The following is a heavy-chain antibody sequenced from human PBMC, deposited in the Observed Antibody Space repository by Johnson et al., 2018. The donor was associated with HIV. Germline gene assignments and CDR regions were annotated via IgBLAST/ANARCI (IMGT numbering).Heavy chain of an antibody. V-gene: IGHV3-23*04. J-gene: IGHJ3*01. CDR1: GFNFSRHR. CDR3: AKDRTNWGYDAFDV. Sequence: VYLVESGGGLVQPGGSLRLSCAAAGFNFSRHRMHWVRQVPGKGLEWVSAIRGSGGSTYYADPVKGRFTIFRDNSENTLYLQMKRLRAEDTAVYFCAKDRTNWGYDAFDVRGQGTTVTVSS. CDR2: IRGSGGST. D-gene: IGHD7-27*01.